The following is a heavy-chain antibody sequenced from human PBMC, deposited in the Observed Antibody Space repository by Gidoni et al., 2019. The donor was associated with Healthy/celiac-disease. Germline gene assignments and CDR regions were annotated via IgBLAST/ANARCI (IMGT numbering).Heavy chain of an antibody. Sequence: EVQLVESGGGLVQPGGSLRLSCAVSGFTFSSYWMSWVRQAPGKGLEWVANRKQDGSEKYYVDSGKGRFTISRDNAKNSLYLQMNSLRAEDTAVYYCARGLCRQCPNLRWGQGTLVTVSS. CDR1: GFTFSSYW. D-gene: IGHD2-8*01. J-gene: IGHJ4*02. CDR3: ARGLCRQCPNLR. V-gene: IGHV3-7*03. CDR2: RKQDGSEK.